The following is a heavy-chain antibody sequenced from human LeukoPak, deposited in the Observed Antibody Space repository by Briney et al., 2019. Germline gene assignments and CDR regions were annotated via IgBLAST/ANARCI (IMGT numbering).Heavy chain of an antibody. CDR1: GFTFSTYS. CDR2: ISGTSNYI. J-gene: IGHJ4*02. CDR3: ARDLPYSGYDYDDY. V-gene: IGHV3-21*01. Sequence: GGSLRLSCAASGFTFSTYSMNWVRQAPGKGLEWVSSISGTSNYIYYADSVKGRFTISRDNAKNSLSLQMNSLRAEDTAINYCARDLPYSGYDYDDYWGQGTLVTVSS. D-gene: IGHD5-12*01.